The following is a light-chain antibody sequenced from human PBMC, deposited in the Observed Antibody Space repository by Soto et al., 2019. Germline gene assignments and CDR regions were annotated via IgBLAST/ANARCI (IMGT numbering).Light chain of an antibody. Sequence: DIQMTQSPSTLSASVGDRVTITCRASQSISSWLAWYQQKPGKAPKLLIYDASSLESGVPSRFSGSGSGTEFTLTISSLQPDDFATYYCQQYNSHRITFGQGTRLEIK. CDR2: DAS. V-gene: IGKV1-5*01. J-gene: IGKJ5*01. CDR3: QQYNSHRIT. CDR1: QSISSW.